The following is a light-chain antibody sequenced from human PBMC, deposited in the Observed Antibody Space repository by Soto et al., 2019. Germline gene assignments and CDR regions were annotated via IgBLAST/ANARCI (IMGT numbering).Light chain of an antibody. CDR1: SSDVGGYNY. V-gene: IGLV2-14*01. J-gene: IGLJ2*01. CDR2: EVS. CDR3: SSYTTSSTLL. Sequence: QSALTQPASVSGSPGQSITISCTGTSSDVGGYNYVSWYQQHPGKVPKLIIYEVSNRPPGVSNRFSGSKSGNTASLTISGLQAEDEADYYCSSYTTSSTLLFGGGTQLTVL.